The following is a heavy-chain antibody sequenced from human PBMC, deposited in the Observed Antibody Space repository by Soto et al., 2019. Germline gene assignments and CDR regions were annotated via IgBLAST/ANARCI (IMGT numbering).Heavy chain of an antibody. Sequence: PGGSLRLSCAASGFTFSSYAMSWVRQAPGKGLEWVSVISGSGSNTFYADSVKGRFTISRDNSKNTLYLQMNSLRAEDTAVYYCACGLCFREQEHWFHGPLLTDSS. CDR3: ACGLCFREQEH. CDR2: ISGSGSNT. D-gene: IGHD3-16*01. V-gene: IGHV3-23*01. CDR1: GFTFSSYA. J-gene: IGHJ4*01.